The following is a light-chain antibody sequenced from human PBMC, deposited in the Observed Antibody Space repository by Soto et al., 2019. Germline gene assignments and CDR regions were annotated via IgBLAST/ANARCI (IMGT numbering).Light chain of an antibody. CDR2: EVI. J-gene: IGLJ2*01. CDR3: YSYAGSSTSV. Sequence: QSVLTQPASVSGSPGQSITISCTGTSSDVGNYNLVSWYQQHPGKAPKLMIYEVIKRPSGVSNRFSGSKSGNTASLTISGLQAEDEADYYCYSYAGSSTSVFGGGTKHTDL. CDR1: SSDVGNYNL. V-gene: IGLV2-23*02.